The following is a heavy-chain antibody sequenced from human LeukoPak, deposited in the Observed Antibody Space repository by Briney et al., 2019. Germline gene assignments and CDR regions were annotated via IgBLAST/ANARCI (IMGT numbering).Heavy chain of an antibody. CDR2: INPNSGGT. CDR1: GYTFTDYF. J-gene: IGHJ5*02. V-gene: IGHV1-2*02. Sequence: ASVKVSCKASGYTFTDYFMHWVRQAPGQGLEWMGWINPNSGGTNFAQKFQGRVTMTRDTSISTAYMELSSLTSDDTAVYYCARGWTRFDPWGQGTLVTVSS. D-gene: IGHD1-1*01. CDR3: ARGWTRFDP.